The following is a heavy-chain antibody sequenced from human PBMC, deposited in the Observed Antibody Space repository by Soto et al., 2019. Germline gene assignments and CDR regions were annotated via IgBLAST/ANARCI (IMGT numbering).Heavy chain of an antibody. J-gene: IGHJ4*02. V-gene: IGHV6-1*01. CDR3: ARAASHTGSSSWYEAPSTALDY. D-gene: IGHD6-13*01. CDR2: TYYRSKWYN. CDR1: GDSVSSNSAA. Sequence: PSQTLSLTCAISGDSVSSNSAAWNWIRQSPSRGLEWLGRTYYRSKWYNDYAVSVKSRITINPDTSKNQFSLQLNSVTPEDTAVYYCARAASHTGSSSWYEAPSTALDYWGQGTLVTVSS.